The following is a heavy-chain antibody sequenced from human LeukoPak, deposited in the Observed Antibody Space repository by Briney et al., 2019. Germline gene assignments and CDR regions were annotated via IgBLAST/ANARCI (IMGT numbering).Heavy chain of an antibody. V-gene: IGHV1-69*05. J-gene: IGHJ4*02. CDR2: IIPIFGTA. CDR3: ASCGGSCYGNFDY. Sequence: GASVKVSCKASGGTFSSYAISWVRQAPGQGLEWMGGIIPIFGTANYAQKFQGRVTMTTDTSTSTAYMELRSLRSDDTAVYYCASCGGSCYGNFDYWGQGTLVTVSS. CDR1: GGTFSSYA. D-gene: IGHD2-15*01.